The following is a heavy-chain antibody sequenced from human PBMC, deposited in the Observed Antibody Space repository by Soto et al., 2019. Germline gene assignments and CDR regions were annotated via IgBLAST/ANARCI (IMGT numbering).Heavy chain of an antibody. D-gene: IGHD3-16*02. CDR1: GYIFKNYA. V-gene: IGHV1-69*01. CDR2: IIPVFGTP. Sequence: QVQLVQSGAEVKETGSSVKVSCKSSGYIFKNYAVTWLRQAPGQGLEWMGGIIPVFGTPDYSQKFRGRVTITAAESTSTVYMELSSLTSEDTAVYYCARHLYDYVWGSYRHWGQGTLVTVSS. CDR3: ARHLYDYVWGSYRH. J-gene: IGHJ4*02.